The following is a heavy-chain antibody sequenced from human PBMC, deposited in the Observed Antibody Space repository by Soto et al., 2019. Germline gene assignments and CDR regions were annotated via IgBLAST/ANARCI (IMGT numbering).Heavy chain of an antibody. D-gene: IGHD3-22*01. J-gene: IGHJ5*02. Sequence: ASVKVSCNASGYTFTGYYMHWVRQAPGQGLEWMGWINPNSGGTNYAQKFQGRVTMTRDTSISTAYMELSRLRSDDTAVYYCARHDSSGYYLHPWGQGTLVTVSS. V-gene: IGHV1-2*02. CDR1: GYTFTGYY. CDR2: INPNSGGT. CDR3: ARHDSSGYYLHP.